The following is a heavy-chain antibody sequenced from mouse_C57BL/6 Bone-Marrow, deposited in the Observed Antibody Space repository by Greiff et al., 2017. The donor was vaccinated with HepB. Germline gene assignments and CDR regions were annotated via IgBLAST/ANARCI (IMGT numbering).Heavy chain of an antibody. CDR3: GDETLSAY. V-gene: IGHV14-4*01. CDR2: IDPENGDT. CDR1: GFNIKDDY. D-gene: IGHD2-13*01. J-gene: IGHJ3*01. Sequence: EVQLVESGAELVRPGASVKLSCTASGFNIKDDYMHWVKQRPEQGLEWIGWIDPENGDTEYASKFQGKATITADTSSNTAYLQLSSLTSEDTAVYDSGDETLSAYGGQGTVVTVSA.